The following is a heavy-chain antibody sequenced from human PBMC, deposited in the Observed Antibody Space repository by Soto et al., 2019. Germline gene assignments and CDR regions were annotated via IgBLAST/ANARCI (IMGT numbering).Heavy chain of an antibody. CDR3: ARGSSSWYSHQRLEY. J-gene: IGHJ4*01. Sequence: QVQLVQSGAEVKKPGASVKVSCKASGYTFTSYGISWVRQAPGQGLERMGWISAYNGNTNYAQKLQGRVTMTTDTSKRTAYMELRSLRSDDTAVYYCARGSSSWYSHQRLEYWGHGTLVSFSS. D-gene: IGHD6-13*01. V-gene: IGHV1-18*04. CDR1: GYTFTSYG. CDR2: ISAYNGNT.